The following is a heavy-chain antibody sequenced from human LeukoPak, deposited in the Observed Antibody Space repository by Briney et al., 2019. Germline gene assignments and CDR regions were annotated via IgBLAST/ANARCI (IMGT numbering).Heavy chain of an antibody. J-gene: IGHJ4*02. CDR1: GYSFSSYW. D-gene: IGHD1-26*01. CDR2: IHPGDSET. V-gene: IGHV5-51*01. Sequence: PGESLKISCKGSGYSFSSYWISWVRQMPGKGLECMGIIHPGDSETRYSPSFQGQVTISADKSISTAYLQWSGLKASDTAMYYCARRLGATQPYFDFWGQGALVTVSS. CDR3: ARRLGATQPYFDF.